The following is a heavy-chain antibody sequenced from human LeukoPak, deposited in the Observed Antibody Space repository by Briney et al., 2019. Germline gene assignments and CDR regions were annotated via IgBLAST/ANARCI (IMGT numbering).Heavy chain of an antibody. CDR3: ARLNYGSGSPSFDY. V-gene: IGHV3-7*01. D-gene: IGHD3-10*01. CDR1: GFTSSSYW. J-gene: IGHJ4*02. CDR2: IKQDGSEK. Sequence: GGSLRLSCAASGFTSSSYWMSWVRQAPGKGLEWVANIKQDGSEKYYVDSVKGRFTFSRDNAKNSLYLQMDSLRAEDTAVYYCARLNYGSGSPSFDYWGQGTLVTVSS.